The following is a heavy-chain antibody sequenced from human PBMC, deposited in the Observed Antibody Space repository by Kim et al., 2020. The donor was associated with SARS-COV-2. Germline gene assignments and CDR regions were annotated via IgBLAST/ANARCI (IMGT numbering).Heavy chain of an antibody. CDR3: ARAGYSSSSRYYYGMDV. Sequence: KVQGRVTITADESTSTAYMELSSLRSEDTAVYYCARAGYSSSSRYYYGMDVWGQGTTVTVSS. D-gene: IGHD6-13*01. V-gene: IGHV1-69*01. J-gene: IGHJ6*02.